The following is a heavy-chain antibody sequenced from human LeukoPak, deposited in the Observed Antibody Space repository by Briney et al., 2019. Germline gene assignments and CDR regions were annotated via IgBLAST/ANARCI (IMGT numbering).Heavy chain of an antibody. CDR3: AKGPWYSSSSDEDY. CDR1: GFTFSSYD. J-gene: IGHJ4*02. CDR2: IWCDGSKK. Sequence: PGGSLRLSCAASGFTFSSYDMHWVRQAPGKGLEWVAVIWCDGSKKDYADSVKGRFTISRDNSKDTLYLQMNSLRAEDTAVYYCAKGPWYSSSSDEDYWGQGTLVTVSS. D-gene: IGHD6-6*01. V-gene: IGHV3-30*02.